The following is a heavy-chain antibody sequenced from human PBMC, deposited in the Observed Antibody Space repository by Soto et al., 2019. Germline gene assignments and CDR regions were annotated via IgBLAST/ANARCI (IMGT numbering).Heavy chain of an antibody. CDR1: GFSLSTSGVG. CDR2: IYANDDK. Sequence: QITLKESGPTLVTPTQTLTLTCTFSGFSLSTSGVGVGWIRQPPGKALEWLALIYANDDKRYSPSLRSRLTITKDTPKNQVVLTMTNMDPVDTAIYFCAHITDRTRHFDYWGQGTLVTVSS. J-gene: IGHJ4*02. V-gene: IGHV2-5*01. CDR3: AHITDRTRHFDY. D-gene: IGHD1-7*01.